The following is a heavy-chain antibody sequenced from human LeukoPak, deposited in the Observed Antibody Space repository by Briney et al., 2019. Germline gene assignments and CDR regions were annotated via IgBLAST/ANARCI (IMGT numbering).Heavy chain of an antibody. V-gene: IGHV3-23*01. CDR2: ISGSDGST. Sequence: PGGSLRLSCAASGFTFSSYAMSWVRQAPGKGLEWVSVISGSDGSTYYADSVKGRFTISRDNSKNTLYLQMNTLRAEDTAVYYCAKDPYSGSYEYWGQGTLVTVSS. CDR3: AKDPYSGSYEY. CDR1: GFTFSSYA. D-gene: IGHD1-26*01. J-gene: IGHJ4*02.